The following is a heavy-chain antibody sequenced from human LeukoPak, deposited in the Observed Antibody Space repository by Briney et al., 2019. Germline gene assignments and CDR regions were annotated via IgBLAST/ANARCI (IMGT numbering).Heavy chain of an antibody. V-gene: IGHV1-2*02. D-gene: IGHD1-1*01. CDR3: PRGDIWNDTPYFDY. Sequence: ASVKVSCKASGYTFTGHYLHWVRQARGQGGEGMGWINPNSGGTNYAQNFQGRVTITRDRTNTTDYMELSRLRSDDAAVYFCPRGDIWNDTPYFDYWGQGTLVTVSS. J-gene: IGHJ4*02. CDR2: INPNSGGT. CDR1: GYTFTGHY.